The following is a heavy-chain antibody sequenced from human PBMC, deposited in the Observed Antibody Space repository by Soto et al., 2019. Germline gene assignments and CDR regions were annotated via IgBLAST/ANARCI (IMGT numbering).Heavy chain of an antibody. CDR3: ARGLADSGWFDP. CDR1: GGSISSGDYY. D-gene: IGHD6-25*01. CDR2: IYYSGST. V-gene: IGHV4-30-4*01. Sequence: SETLSLTCTVSGGSISSGDYYWSWIRPPPGKGLEWIGYIYYSGSTYYNPSLKSRVTISVDTSKNQFSLKLSSVTAADTAVYYCARGLADSGWFDPWGQGTLVTVSS. J-gene: IGHJ5*02.